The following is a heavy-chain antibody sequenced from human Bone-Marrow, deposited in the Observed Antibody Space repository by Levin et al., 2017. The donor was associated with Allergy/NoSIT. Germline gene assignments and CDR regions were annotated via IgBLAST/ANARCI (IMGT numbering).Heavy chain of an antibody. CDR2: INNDGSST. Sequence: GGSLRLSCAASGFTLSHYWMHWVRQAPGKGLEWISRINNDGSSTIYADSVRGRFTISRDNAKNTLYLQMSGLRVEDTAVYYCVRTLGWRNPFDSWGQGSLFTVSS. V-gene: IGHV3-74*01. D-gene: IGHD6-19*01. CDR1: GFTLSHYW. J-gene: IGHJ4*02. CDR3: VRTLGWRNPFDS.